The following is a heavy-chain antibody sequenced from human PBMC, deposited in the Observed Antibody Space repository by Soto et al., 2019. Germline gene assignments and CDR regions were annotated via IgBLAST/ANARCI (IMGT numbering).Heavy chain of an antibody. CDR1: GGSFSGYY. V-gene: IGHV4-34*01. J-gene: IGHJ6*02. CDR2: INHSGST. Sequence: PSETLSLTCAVYGGSFSGYYWSWIRQPPGKGLEWIGEINHSGSTNYNPSLKSRVTISVDTSKNQFSLKLSSVTAADTAVYYCARIDGDYYYYGMDVWGQGTTVTVSS. D-gene: IGHD4-17*01. CDR3: ARIDGDYYYYGMDV.